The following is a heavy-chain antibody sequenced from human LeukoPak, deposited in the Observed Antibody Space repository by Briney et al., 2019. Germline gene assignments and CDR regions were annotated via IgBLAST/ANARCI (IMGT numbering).Heavy chain of an antibody. Sequence: PGGSLRLSCAASGFTFRNYYMSWIRQAPGKGLEWVSYISSSGSTIYYADSVKGRFTISRDNAKNPLYPQMNRLRAKDEAVYDCARDGQQLLPESFDYWGQGTLVTVSS. D-gene: IGHD6-13*01. CDR2: ISSSGSTI. J-gene: IGHJ4*02. CDR3: ARDGQQLLPESFDY. CDR1: GFTFRNYY. V-gene: IGHV3-11*01.